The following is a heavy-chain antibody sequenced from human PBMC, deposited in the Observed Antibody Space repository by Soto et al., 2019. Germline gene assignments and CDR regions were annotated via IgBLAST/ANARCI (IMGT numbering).Heavy chain of an antibody. J-gene: IGHJ4*02. V-gene: IGHV1-69*13. CDR3: ARGRYYYDSSGYSIDY. Sequence: ASVKVSCKASGYTFTSYGISWVRQAPGQGLEWMGGIIPIFGTANYAQKFQGRVTITADESTSTAYMELSSLRSEDTAVYYCARGRYYYDSSGYSIDYWGQGTLVTVSS. CDR1: GYTFTSYG. D-gene: IGHD3-22*01. CDR2: IIPIFGTA.